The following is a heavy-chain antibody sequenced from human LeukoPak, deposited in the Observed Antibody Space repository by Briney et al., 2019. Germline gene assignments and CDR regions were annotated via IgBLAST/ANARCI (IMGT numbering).Heavy chain of an antibody. J-gene: IGHJ4*02. D-gene: IGHD3-10*01. CDR1: GFTFSDYY. Sequence: GGSLRLSCAASGFTFSDYYMSWIRQAPGKGLEWLSYLSSSNTISYADSVKGRFTISRDNAKNSLYLQMNSLRAEDTAIYYCANVMVRGVPLDYWGQGTLVTVSS. V-gene: IGHV3-11*01. CDR3: ANVMVRGVPLDY. CDR2: LSSSNTI.